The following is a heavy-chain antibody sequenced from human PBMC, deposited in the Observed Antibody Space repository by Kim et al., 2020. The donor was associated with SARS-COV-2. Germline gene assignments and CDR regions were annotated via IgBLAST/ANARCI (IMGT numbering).Heavy chain of an antibody. CDR1: GGSISSYY. J-gene: IGHJ4*02. CDR2: IYYSGST. D-gene: IGHD6-19*01. V-gene: IGHV4-59*13. Sequence: SETLSLTCTVSGGSISSYYWSWIRQPPGKGLEWIGYIYYSGSTNYNPSLKSRVTISVDTSKNQFSLKLNSVTAADTAVYYCARLAVAGTPFEYFDYWGQGTLVTVSS. CDR3: ARLAVAGTPFEYFDY.